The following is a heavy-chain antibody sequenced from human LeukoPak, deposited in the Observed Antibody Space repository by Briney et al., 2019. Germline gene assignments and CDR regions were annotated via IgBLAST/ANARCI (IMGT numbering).Heavy chain of an antibody. V-gene: IGHV6-1*01. CDR3: ARQGASSGYQDY. J-gene: IGHJ4*02. Sequence: PSQTLSLTCAISGDSFSSNSAAWNWIRQSPSRGLEWLGRTYYRSKWYSDYAISVKSRITINPDTSKNQFSLQLNSVTPEDTAVYYCARQGASSGYQDYWGQGTLVTVSS. D-gene: IGHD3-22*01. CDR2: TYYRSKWYS. CDR1: GDSFSSNSAA.